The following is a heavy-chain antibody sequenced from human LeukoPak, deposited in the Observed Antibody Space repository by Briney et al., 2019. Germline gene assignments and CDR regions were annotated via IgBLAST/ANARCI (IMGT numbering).Heavy chain of an antibody. CDR1: GFTFSSYG. D-gene: IGHD3-10*01. J-gene: IGHJ4*02. Sequence: GGSLRLSCAASGFTFSSYGMHWVRQAPGKGLEWVAVISYDGSSKYYADSVKGRFTISRDNSKNTLYLQMNSLRAEDTAVYYCAKEGSMWGQGTLVTVSS. CDR3: AKEGSM. V-gene: IGHV3-30*18. CDR2: ISYDGSSK.